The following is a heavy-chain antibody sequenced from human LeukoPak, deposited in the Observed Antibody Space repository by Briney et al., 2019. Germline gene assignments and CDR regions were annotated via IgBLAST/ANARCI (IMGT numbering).Heavy chain of an antibody. J-gene: IGHJ5*02. CDR2: LNHSGST. Sequence: SETLSLTCAVYGGSFSGYYWSWIRQPPGKGLEGIGELNHSGSTNYNPSLKSRGTISVDTSKNQFSLKLSSVTAADTAVYYCARWGNSPVAYGWFDPWGQGTLVTVSS. CDR1: GGSFSGYY. V-gene: IGHV4-34*01. CDR3: ARWGNSPVAYGWFDP. D-gene: IGHD2-8*02.